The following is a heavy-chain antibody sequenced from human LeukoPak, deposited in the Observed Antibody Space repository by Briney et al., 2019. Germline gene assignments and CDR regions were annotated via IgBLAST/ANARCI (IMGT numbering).Heavy chain of an antibody. CDR3: ARPRIIMVRGVQWGDYYDYGMDV. CDR1: GFTFNNYG. J-gene: IGHJ6*02. Sequence: GGSLRISCAASGFTFNNYGMHWVRQAPGKRLEWVAVVWTDGSNKHYADSVKGRFTISRDNSKNTLYLVMNSLRVEDTAVYYCARPRIIMVRGVQWGDYYDYGMDVWGQGTTVTVSS. D-gene: IGHD3-10*01. CDR2: VWTDGSNK. V-gene: IGHV3-33*01.